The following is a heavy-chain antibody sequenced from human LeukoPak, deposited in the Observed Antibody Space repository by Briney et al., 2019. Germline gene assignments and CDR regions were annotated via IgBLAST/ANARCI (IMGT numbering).Heavy chain of an antibody. V-gene: IGHV4-4*02. D-gene: IGHD6-19*01. CDR1: GGSISSSNW. J-gene: IGHJ4*02. CDR3: ARSTGWSERPFDD. CDR2: IYHSGST. Sequence: SETLSLTCAVSGGSISSSNWWSWVRQPPGKGLEWIGEIYHSGSTNYNPSLKSRVTISVDMSKNQFSLKMSSVTAADTAVYYCARSTGWSERPFDDWGQGTLVTVSS.